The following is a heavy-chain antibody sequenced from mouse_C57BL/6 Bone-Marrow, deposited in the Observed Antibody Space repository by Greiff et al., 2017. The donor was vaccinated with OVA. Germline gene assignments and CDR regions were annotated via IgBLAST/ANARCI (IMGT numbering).Heavy chain of an antibody. J-gene: IGHJ1*03. D-gene: IGHD1-1*01. Sequence: EVKVVESGGGLVQPGGSLSLSCAASGFTFTDYYMSWVRQPPGKALEWLGFIRNKANGYTSEYSASVKGRFTISRANSQSNLYRQMNDLSAEDSAAYYCAKPNYYGSSYWYFDDWGTGTTVTVSS. CDR3: AKPNYYGSSYWYFDD. CDR2: IRNKANGYTS. V-gene: IGHV7-3*03. CDR1: GFTFTDYY.